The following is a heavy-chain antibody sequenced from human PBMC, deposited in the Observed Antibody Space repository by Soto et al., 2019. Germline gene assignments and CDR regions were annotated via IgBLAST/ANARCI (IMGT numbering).Heavy chain of an antibody. V-gene: IGHV4-4*02. D-gene: IGHD3-22*01. CDR1: GGSISSSNW. CDR3: ARDYDSSGSPSGLGY. J-gene: IGHJ4*02. Sequence: QVQLQESGPGLVKPSGTLSLTCAVSGGSISSSNWWSWVRQPPGKGLEWIGEIYHRGSTNYNPSLKSRVTISVDKSKNQFSLKLSSVTAADTAVYYCARDYDSSGSPSGLGYWGQGTLVTVSS. CDR2: IYHRGST.